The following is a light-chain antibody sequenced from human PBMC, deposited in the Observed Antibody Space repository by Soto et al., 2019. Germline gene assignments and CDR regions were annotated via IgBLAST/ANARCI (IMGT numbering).Light chain of an antibody. V-gene: IGKV3-11*01. J-gene: IGKJ4*01. Sequence: IVMTQSPATLSVSPGERATLSCGASQSVRSNLAWYQQKPGQAPRLLIYGASKSATGIPARFSGSGSGTDFTLTISSLEPEDFAVYYCQQRYNWPLTFGGGTKVDIK. CDR2: GAS. CDR3: QQRYNWPLT. CDR1: QSVRSN.